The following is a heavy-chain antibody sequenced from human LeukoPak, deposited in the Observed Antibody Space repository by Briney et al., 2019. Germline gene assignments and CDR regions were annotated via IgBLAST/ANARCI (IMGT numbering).Heavy chain of an antibody. D-gene: IGHD1-26*01. Sequence: GGSLRLSCAASGFTFSSYGMHWVRQAPGKGLEWVGVIGYDGNNKYYADSVKGRFTISRDNSKNTLYLQLNSLRVEDTAVYYCATSIVGFTYDEHFQHWGQGTLVTVSS. V-gene: IGHV3-33*08. J-gene: IGHJ1*01. CDR3: ATSIVGFTYDEHFQH. CDR1: GFTFSSYG. CDR2: IGYDGNNK.